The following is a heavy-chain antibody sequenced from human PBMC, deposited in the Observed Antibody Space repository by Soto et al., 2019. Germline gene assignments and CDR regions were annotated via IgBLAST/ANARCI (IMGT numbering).Heavy chain of an antibody. J-gene: IGHJ6*02. CDR2: VFYTGRA. D-gene: IGHD4-4*01. CDR3: ARDGDGRMTTNPYYYNGMDV. CDR1: GGSLGSYY. Sequence: QVQLQESGPGLVEASETLSLTCTVSGGSLGSYYWSWIRQPPGKGLEWIGDVFYTGRANYNASLKGRVSISLDTSNYHFSLKLSSVTAADTAVYYCARDGDGRMTTNPYYYNGMDVWGPGTTVTVSS. V-gene: IGHV4-59*01.